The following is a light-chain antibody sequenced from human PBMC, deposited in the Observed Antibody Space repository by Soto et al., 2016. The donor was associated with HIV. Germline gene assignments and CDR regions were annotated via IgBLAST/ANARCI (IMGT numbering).Light chain of an antibody. CDR3: QVWDVNSVHYV. J-gene: IGLJ1*01. V-gene: IGLV3-1*01. Sequence: SYELTQPPSVSVSPGQTASITCSGDKLGDKYASWYQQKPGQAPVLVVIDDSDRPSGIPERFSGSNSGNTATLTISRVDAGDEADYYCQVWDVNSVHYVFGTGTKVTVL. CDR1: KLGDKY. CDR2: DDS.